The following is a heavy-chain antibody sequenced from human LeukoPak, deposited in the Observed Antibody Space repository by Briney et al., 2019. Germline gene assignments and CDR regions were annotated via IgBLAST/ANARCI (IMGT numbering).Heavy chain of an antibody. CDR2: FSGSGGST. V-gene: IGHV3-23*01. J-gene: IGHJ4*02. CDR1: GFTFSSYA. D-gene: IGHD6-19*01. Sequence: GGSLRLSCAASGFTFSSYAMSWVRQAPGKGLECISGFSGSGGSTYYADSVKGRFTISRDNSKNTLYLQMNSLRAEDTAVYYCAKVVYSSGWVDYWGQGTLVTVSS. CDR3: AKVVYSSGWVDY.